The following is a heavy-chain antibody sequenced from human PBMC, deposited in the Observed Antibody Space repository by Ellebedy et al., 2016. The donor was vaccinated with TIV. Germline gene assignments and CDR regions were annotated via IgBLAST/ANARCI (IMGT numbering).Heavy chain of an antibody. J-gene: IGHJ6*02. V-gene: IGHV3-21*01. CDR2: ISSSSSYI. Sequence: GESLKISXAASGFTFSSYSMNWVRQAPGKGLEWVSSISSSSSYIYYADSVKGRFTISRDNAKNSLYLQMNSLRAEDTAVYYCARDRHTSCYDCNYYYYYGMDVWGQGTTVTVSS. D-gene: IGHD2-2*01. CDR3: ARDRHTSCYDCNYYYYYGMDV. CDR1: GFTFSSYS.